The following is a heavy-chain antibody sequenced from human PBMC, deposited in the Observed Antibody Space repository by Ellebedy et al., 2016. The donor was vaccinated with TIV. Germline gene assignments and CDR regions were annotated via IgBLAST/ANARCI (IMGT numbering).Heavy chain of an antibody. V-gene: IGHV3-7*01. CDR3: ATDGSYGDYRSPAHAFVF. J-gene: IGHJ3*01. D-gene: IGHD3-10*01. CDR1: GFSFRSYW. CDR2: INHGGSVK. Sequence: GGSLRLSCGASGFSFRSYWMTWVRQAPGKGLEWVANINHGGSVKYYVDSLRGRFTISRDNAKNSLFLQMNSLRAEDTAVYYCATDGSYGDYRSPAHAFVFWGQGTMVSVAS.